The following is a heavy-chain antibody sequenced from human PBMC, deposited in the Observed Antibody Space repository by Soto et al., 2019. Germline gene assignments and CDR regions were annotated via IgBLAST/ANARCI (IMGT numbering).Heavy chain of an antibody. CDR3: ARESSYYDFWSGYYLSVDP. V-gene: IGHV1-18*01. D-gene: IGHD3-3*01. J-gene: IGHJ5*02. CDR1: GYTFTSYG. Sequence: GASVKVSCKASGYTFTSYGISWVRQAPGQGLEWMGWISAYNGNTNYAQGLQGRVTMTTDTSTSTAYMELRSLRSDDTAVYYCARESSYYDFWSGYYLSVDPWGQGTLVTVSS. CDR2: ISAYNGNT.